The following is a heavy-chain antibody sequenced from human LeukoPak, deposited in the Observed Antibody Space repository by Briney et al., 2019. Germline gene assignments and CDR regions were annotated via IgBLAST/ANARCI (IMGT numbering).Heavy chain of an antibody. CDR1: GYSISSGYY. J-gene: IGHJ4*02. CDR3: ARRAPLLSSTRNYYFDY. D-gene: IGHD2-2*01. V-gene: IGHV4-38-2*02. CDR2: IYHSGST. Sequence: PSETLSLTCTVSGYSISSGYYWGWIRQPPGKGLEWIGSIYHSGSTYYNPSLKSRVTISVDTSKNQFSLKLSSVTAADTAVYYCARRAPLLSSTRNYYFDYWGQGTLVTVSS.